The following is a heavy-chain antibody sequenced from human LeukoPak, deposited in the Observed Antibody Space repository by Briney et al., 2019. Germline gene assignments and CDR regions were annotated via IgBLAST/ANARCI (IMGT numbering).Heavy chain of an antibody. CDR2: ISSSSSYI. D-gene: IGHD1-26*01. CDR1: GFTFSSYS. Sequence: GGSLRLSCAASGFTFSSYSMNWVRQAPGKGLEWVSSISSSSSYIYYADSVKGRFTISRDNAKNSLYLQMNSLRAEDTAVYYCARDHALGQVVGATDWFDPWGQGTLVTVSS. CDR3: ARDHALGQVVGATDWFDP. V-gene: IGHV3-21*01. J-gene: IGHJ5*02.